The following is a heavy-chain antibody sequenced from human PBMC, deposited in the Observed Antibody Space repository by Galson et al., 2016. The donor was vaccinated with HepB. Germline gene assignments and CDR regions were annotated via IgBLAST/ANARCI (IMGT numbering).Heavy chain of an antibody. Sequence: SETLSLTCTVSGGSITRGNYYWAWIRQPPGKGLEWIGTIYHSGITYYNPSLKSRVTVSVDTSKNQFSLKMNSVTAADTAVYYCARDTYFYDGSGLDYWGQGTLVTVSS. CDR1: GGSITRGNYY. V-gene: IGHV4-39*01. J-gene: IGHJ4*02. CDR2: IYHSGIT. CDR3: ARDTYFYDGSGLDY. D-gene: IGHD3-22*01.